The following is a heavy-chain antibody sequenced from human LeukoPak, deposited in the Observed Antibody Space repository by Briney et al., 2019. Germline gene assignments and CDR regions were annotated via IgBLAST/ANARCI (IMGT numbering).Heavy chain of an antibody. D-gene: IGHD5-18*01. CDR1: GFTFSSYG. J-gene: IGHJ3*02. CDR2: ISYDGSNK. Sequence: GRSLRLSCAASGFTFSSYGMHWVRQAPGKGLEWVAVISYDGSNKYYADSVKGRFTISRDDSENTLYLQMNSLRAEDTAVYYCAILDTAMGDHDAFDIWGQGTMVTVSS. CDR3: AILDTAMGDHDAFDI. V-gene: IGHV3-30*03.